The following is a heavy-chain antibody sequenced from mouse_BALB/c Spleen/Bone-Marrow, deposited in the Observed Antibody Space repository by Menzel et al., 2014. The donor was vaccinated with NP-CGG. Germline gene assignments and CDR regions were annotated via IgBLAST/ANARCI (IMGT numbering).Heavy chain of an antibody. J-gene: IGHJ3*01. D-gene: IGHD2-1*01. V-gene: IGHV1S81*02. CDR1: GYTFTSYW. CDR2: INPSNGRT. CDR3: ESYYGNYAY. Sequence: QVQLKQSGAELVKPGASVKLSCKASGYTFTSYWMHRVKQRPGQGLEWIGEINPSNGRTNYNEKFKSKATLTVDKSSSTAYMQLSSLTSEDSAVYYCESYYGNYAYWGQGTLVTVSA.